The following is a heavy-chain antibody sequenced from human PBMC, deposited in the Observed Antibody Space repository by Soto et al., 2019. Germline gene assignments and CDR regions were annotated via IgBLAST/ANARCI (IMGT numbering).Heavy chain of an antibody. CDR2: IYYSGNT. Sequence: PSVTMSLTCTVSGDSISSTIYSWAWIRQPPGKGQEWIGSIYYSGNTYYNPSLKRRVTISVDTSKNQFSLKMSSVTAADTAVYSCAREIGSTFQATTDFDYWGLGTLVTVSS. CDR1: GDSISSTIYS. CDR3: AREIGSTFQATTDFDY. J-gene: IGHJ4*02. D-gene: IGHD1-1*01. V-gene: IGHV4-39*02.